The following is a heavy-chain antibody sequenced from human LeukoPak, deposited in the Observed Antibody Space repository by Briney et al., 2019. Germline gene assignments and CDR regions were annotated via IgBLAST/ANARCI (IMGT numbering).Heavy chain of an antibody. D-gene: IGHD3-22*01. CDR1: GGTFSSYA. CDR2: IIPIFGTA. J-gene: IGHJ4*02. CDR3: AWGTVGSGYYSI. Sequence: SVTVSCKASGGTFSSYAISWVRQAPGQGLEWMGGIIPIFGTANYAQKFQGRVTITADESTSTAYMELSSLRSEDTAVYYCAWGTVGSGYYSIWGQETLVTVSS. V-gene: IGHV1-69*01.